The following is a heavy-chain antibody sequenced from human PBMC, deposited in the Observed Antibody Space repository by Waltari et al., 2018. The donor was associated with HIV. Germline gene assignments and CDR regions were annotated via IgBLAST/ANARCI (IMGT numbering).Heavy chain of an antibody. J-gene: IGHJ4*02. CDR3: ARDGSDDYGVPNYFDY. Sequence: QVQLQESGPGLVTPSQTLSLPCTVSGGSISSGSSYWSWIRQPHGKGLAWIGRIYTSGSTNYNPSRKSRVTISVDTSKNQFSLKLSSVTAADTAVYYCARDGSDDYGVPNYFDYWGQGTLVTVSS. CDR2: IYTSGST. D-gene: IGHD4-17*01. V-gene: IGHV4-61*02. CDR1: GGSISSGSSY.